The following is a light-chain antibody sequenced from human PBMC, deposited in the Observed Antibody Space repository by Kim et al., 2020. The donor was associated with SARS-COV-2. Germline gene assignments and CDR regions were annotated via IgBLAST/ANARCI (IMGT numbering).Light chain of an antibody. CDR1: SSNIGGHT. J-gene: IGLJ3*02. Sequence: GQRVTISCSGSSSNIGGHTVNWYQQFPGTTPKLLIYSNDQRPSGVPDRFSGSKSGTSASLAISGLQSDDEADYYCTAWDGSLNGQVFGGWTQLTVL. CDR3: TAWDGSLNGQV. CDR2: SND. V-gene: IGLV1-44*01.